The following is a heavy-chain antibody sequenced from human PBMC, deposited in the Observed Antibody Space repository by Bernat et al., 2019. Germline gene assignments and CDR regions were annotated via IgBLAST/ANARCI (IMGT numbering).Heavy chain of an antibody. CDR3: AKDRPVRGLYNNFDY. CDR2: ISSSSSYT. Sequence: QVQLVESGGGLVKPGGSLRLSCAASGFTFSDYYMSWIRQAPGKGLEWVSYISSSSSYTNYADSVKGRFTISRDNAKNSLYLQMNSLRAEDTAVYYCAKDRPVRGLYNNFDYWGQGTLVTVSS. D-gene: IGHD3-10*01. J-gene: IGHJ4*02. CDR1: GFTFSDYY. V-gene: IGHV3-11*06.